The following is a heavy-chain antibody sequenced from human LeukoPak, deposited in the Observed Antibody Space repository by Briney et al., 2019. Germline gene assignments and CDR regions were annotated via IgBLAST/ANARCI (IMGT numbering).Heavy chain of an antibody. CDR1: GGSISSDTYY. D-gene: IGHD6-19*01. V-gene: IGHV4-61*02. J-gene: IGHJ4*02. CDR2: IYASGNS. Sequence: SQTLSLTCTVSGGSISSDTYYWSWIRQPAGKGLEWIGRIYASGNSNYNASPKSRVTISIDTSKNQFSLRLSSVTAADTAVYYCARIIAVARNFDYWGQGTLVTVSS. CDR3: ARIIAVARNFDY.